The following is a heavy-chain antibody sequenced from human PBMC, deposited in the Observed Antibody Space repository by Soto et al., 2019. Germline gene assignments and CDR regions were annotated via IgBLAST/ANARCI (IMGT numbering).Heavy chain of an antibody. CDR3: SIGSWSAETFDV. Sequence: QVHLIQSGAEVKKPGSSVKVSCKAAGGTFNTYTLFWVRQAPGHGLEWMGRIIPRLTLTTSAQKFQGRLTLTADKSTGTALLELTSLRSGDTAVYYCSIGSWSAETFDVWGQGTMVTVSS. CDR2: IIPRLTLT. D-gene: IGHD2-2*01. CDR1: GGTFNTYT. V-gene: IGHV1-69*02. J-gene: IGHJ3*01.